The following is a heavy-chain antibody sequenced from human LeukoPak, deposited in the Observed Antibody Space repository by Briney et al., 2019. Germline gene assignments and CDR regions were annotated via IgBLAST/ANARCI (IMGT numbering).Heavy chain of an antibody. J-gene: IGHJ3*02. V-gene: IGHV5-51*01. CDR1: GYSFSIYW. CDR2: IYPGDSDT. Sequence: GESLKISCKVSGYSFSIYWIGWVRQMPGKGLEWMATIYPGDSDTRYIPSFQGQVTISADRSISTAYLQWSSLKASDTAMYYCARLGDAFDIWGQGTMVTVSS. CDR3: ARLGDAFDI.